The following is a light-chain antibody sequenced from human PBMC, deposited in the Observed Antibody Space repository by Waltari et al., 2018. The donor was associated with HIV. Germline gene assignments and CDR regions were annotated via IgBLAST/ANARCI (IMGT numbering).Light chain of an antibody. CDR1: SSDGGAYNY. CDR3: SSFTGSNTYV. J-gene: IGLJ1*01. V-gene: IGLV2-14*01. CDR2: EVN. Sequence: QSALPQPASVSGSLGQSLTIPCTGTSSDGGAYNYVSWYQQRPGKVPKLLIDEVNRRPSGIDNRFSGSKSGNTASLTISGLQVEDEADYYCSSFTGSNTYVFGSGTKVTVL.